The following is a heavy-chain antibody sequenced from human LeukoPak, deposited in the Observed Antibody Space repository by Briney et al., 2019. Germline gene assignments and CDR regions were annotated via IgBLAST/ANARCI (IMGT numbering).Heavy chain of an antibody. J-gene: IGHJ6*03. CDR2: INHSGST. V-gene: IGHV4-34*01. CDR3: ARGTTVTTRFNYYYYYMDV. Sequence: KPSETLSLTCAVYGGSFSGYYWSWIRQPPGKGLEWIGGINHSGSTNYNPSLKSRVTISVDTSKNQFSLKLSSVTAADTAVYYCARGTTVTTRFNYYYYYMDVWGKGTTVTVSS. D-gene: IGHD4-17*01. CDR1: GGSFSGYY.